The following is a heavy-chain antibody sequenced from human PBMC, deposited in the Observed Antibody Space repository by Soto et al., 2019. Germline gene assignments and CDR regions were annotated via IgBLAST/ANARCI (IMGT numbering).Heavy chain of an antibody. J-gene: IGHJ6*02. CDR3: ARGSDTIFGVVIIPRDYYYGMDV. V-gene: IGHV1-69*13. D-gene: IGHD3-3*01. Sequence: ASVKVSCKASGGTFSSYAISWVRQAPGQGLEWMGGIIPIFGTANYAQKFQGRVTITADESTSTAYMELSSLRSEDTAVHYCARGSDTIFGVVIIPRDYYYGMDVWGQGTTVTVSS. CDR2: IIPIFGTA. CDR1: GGTFSSYA.